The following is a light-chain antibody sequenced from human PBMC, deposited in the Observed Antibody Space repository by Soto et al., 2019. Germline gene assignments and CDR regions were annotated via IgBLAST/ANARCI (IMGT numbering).Light chain of an antibody. J-gene: IGLJ2*01. CDR2: GNS. CDR3: QSYDSSLSAAV. Sequence: QSVLTQPPSVSGAPGQKVIISCTGSSSNIGAGYDVHWYQQLPGTAPKLLIYGNSNRPSGVPDRLSGSKSGTSASLAITWLQVEDEADYYCQSYDSSLSAAVFGGGTKLTVL. CDR1: SSNIGAGYD. V-gene: IGLV1-40*01.